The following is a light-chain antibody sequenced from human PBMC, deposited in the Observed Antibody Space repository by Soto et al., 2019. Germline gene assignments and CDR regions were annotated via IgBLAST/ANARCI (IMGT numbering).Light chain of an antibody. Sequence: EIVLTQSPGTLSLSPGERADLSCRASQSVSSSYLAWYQQKPGQAPRLLIHGASNRATGIPDRFSGSGSGTDFTLTITKLEPEDFAVYYCHPYGTPWTFGQGTKVEIK. J-gene: IGKJ1*01. V-gene: IGKV3-20*01. CDR3: HPYGTPWT. CDR1: QSVSSSY. CDR2: GAS.